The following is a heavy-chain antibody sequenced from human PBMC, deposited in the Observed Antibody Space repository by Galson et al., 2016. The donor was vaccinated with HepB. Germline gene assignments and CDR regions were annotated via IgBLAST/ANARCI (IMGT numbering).Heavy chain of an antibody. CDR1: GFTFSSYG. CDR2: ISGSGGST. V-gene: IGHV3-23*01. D-gene: IGHD3-3*01. J-gene: IGHJ4*02. CDR3: AKIPGSYYDFWSGYCYFDY. Sequence: SLRLSCAASGFTFSSYGMHWVRQAPGKGLEWVSAISGSGGSTYYADSVKGRFTITRDNSKNTLYLQMNSLSAEDTAVYYCAKIPGSYYDFWSGYCYFDYWGQGTLVTVSS.